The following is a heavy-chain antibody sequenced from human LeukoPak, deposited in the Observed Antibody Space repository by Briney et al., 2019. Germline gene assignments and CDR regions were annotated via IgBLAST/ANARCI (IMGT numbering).Heavy chain of an antibody. J-gene: IGHJ4*02. Sequence: PSETLSLTCAVYGGSFSGYYWSWIRQPPGKGLEWIGEINHSGSTNYNPSLKSRVTISVDTSKNQFSLKLSSVTTADTAVYYCAVVYGGYGGPFDYWGQGTLVTVSS. CDR3: AVVYGGYGGPFDY. V-gene: IGHV4-34*01. CDR2: INHSGST. CDR1: GGSFSGYY. D-gene: IGHD4-17*01.